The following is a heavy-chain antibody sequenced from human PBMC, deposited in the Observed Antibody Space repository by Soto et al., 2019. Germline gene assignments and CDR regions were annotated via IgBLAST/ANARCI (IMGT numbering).Heavy chain of an antibody. V-gene: IGHV3-33*01. J-gene: IGHJ4*02. Sequence: GGSLRLSCAASGFTFSSYGMHWVRQAPGKGLEWVAVIWYDGSNKYYADSVKGRFTISRDNSKNTLYLQMNSLRAEDTAVYYCARGSIGGATPPSDYWGQGTLVTVSS. D-gene: IGHD1-26*01. CDR2: IWYDGSNK. CDR3: ARGSIGGATPPSDY. CDR1: GFTFSSYG.